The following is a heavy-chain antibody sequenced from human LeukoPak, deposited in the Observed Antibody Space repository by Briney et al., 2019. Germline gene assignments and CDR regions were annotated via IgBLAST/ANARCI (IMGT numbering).Heavy chain of an antibody. V-gene: IGHV4-61*02. CDR2: IYTSGST. CDR3: ARAGYSSSLDAFDI. Sequence: SETLSLTCTVSGGSISSGSYYWSWIRQPAGKGLEWIGRIYTSGSTNYNPSLKSRVTISVDTSKNQFSLKLSSVTAADTAVYYCARAGYSSSLDAFDIWGQGTMVTVSS. CDR1: GGSISSGSYY. D-gene: IGHD6-6*01. J-gene: IGHJ3*02.